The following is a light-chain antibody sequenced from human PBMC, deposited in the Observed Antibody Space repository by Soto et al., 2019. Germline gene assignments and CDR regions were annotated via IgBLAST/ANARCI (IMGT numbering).Light chain of an antibody. Sequence: EIVMTQSPATLSVSPGERATLSCRASQSVSSNLAWYQHKPGQAPSLLIYGASTRSTVIPARFSGSGSGTEFTLNISSLKSEDFAVYYCQQYNNWPPYTFGQGTKLEIK. V-gene: IGKV3-15*01. CDR3: QQYNNWPPYT. J-gene: IGKJ2*01. CDR1: QSVSSN. CDR2: GAS.